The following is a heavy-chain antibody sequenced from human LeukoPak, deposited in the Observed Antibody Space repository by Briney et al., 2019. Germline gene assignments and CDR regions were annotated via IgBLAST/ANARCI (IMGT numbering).Heavy chain of an antibody. CDR3: ASDPHETYYYDSSPHYYYYIDV. D-gene: IGHD3-22*01. CDR1: GGTFSSYA. Sequence: GASVKVSCKASGGTFSSYAISWVRQAPGQGLEWMGGIIPIFGTANYAQKFQGRVTITADESTSTAYMELSSLRSEDTAVYYCASDPHETYYYDSSPHYYYYIDVWGKGTTVTVSS. V-gene: IGHV1-69*01. CDR2: IIPIFGTA. J-gene: IGHJ6*03.